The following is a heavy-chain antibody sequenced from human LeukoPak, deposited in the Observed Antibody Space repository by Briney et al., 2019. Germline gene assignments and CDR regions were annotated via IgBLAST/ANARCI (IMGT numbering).Heavy chain of an antibody. V-gene: IGHV1-2*02. Sequence: GASVKVSRKASGYTFTGYYMHWVRQAPGQGLEWMGWINPNSGGTNDAQKFQGRVTMTRDTSISTAYMELSRLRYDDTAVYYCARDGTGNWFDPWGQGTLVSVSS. J-gene: IGHJ5*02. D-gene: IGHD7-27*01. CDR1: GYTFTGYY. CDR3: ARDGTGNWFDP. CDR2: INPNSGGT.